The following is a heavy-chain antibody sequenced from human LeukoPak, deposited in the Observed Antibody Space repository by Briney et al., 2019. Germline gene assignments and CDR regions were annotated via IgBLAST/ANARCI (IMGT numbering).Heavy chain of an antibody. CDR3: AKDGGGSLEWLPPMDV. CDR1: GFTFSDYY. CDR2: VSSSGSTI. V-gene: IGHV3-11*01. J-gene: IGHJ6*02. D-gene: IGHD3-3*01. Sequence: GGSLRLSCAASGFTFSDYYMSWIRQAPGKGLEWVSYVSSSGSTIYYADSVKGRFTISRDNAKNSLYLQMNSLRAEDTAVYYCAKDGGGSLEWLPPMDVWGQGTTVTVSS.